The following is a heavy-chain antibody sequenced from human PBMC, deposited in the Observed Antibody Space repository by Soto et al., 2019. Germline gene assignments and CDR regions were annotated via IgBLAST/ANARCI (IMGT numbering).Heavy chain of an antibody. D-gene: IGHD2-8*01. J-gene: IGHJ4*02. V-gene: IGHV4-34*01. CDR1: GRSPSGDY. CDR2: INGNGNT. CDR3: ARNGYYAIDY. Sequence: PSETLSLTCGVHGRSPSGDYWSWIRRPPGKGLEWIGEINGNGNTNYNPSLKSRVTISADTSKSQFSLKVSSVTAADTAIYYCARNGYYAIDYWGQGILVTVSS.